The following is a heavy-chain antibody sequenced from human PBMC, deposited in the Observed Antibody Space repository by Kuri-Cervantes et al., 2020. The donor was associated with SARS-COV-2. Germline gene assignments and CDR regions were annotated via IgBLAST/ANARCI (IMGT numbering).Heavy chain of an antibody. CDR1: GFTFSSYW. D-gene: IGHD3-9*01. CDR2: INQDGSEK. V-gene: IGHV3-7*01. CDR3: GRVSDDTGHYRPFDY. Sequence: GGSLRLSCAASGFTFSSYWMTWVRQAPGKGLECVAKINQDGSEKYHVDPVKGRFSISRDNTKNSLFLQVNSLWAEDTAVYYCGRVSDDTGHYRPFDYWGQGTVVTVSS. J-gene: IGHJ4*02.